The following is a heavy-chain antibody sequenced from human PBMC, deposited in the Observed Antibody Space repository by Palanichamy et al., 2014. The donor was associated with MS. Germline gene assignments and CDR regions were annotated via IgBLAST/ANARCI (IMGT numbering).Heavy chain of an antibody. CDR1: GSISSGGYY. CDR2: IYYSGST. Sequence: VQLQESGPGLVKPSPDPVPHLHCLCGSISSGGYYWSWIRQHPGKGLEWIGYIYYSGSTYYNPSLKSRVTISVDTSKNQFSLKLSSVTAADTAVYYCAGEMATIPKGYFDYWGQGTLVTVSS. V-gene: IGHV4-31*03. J-gene: IGHJ4*02. CDR3: AGEMATIPKGYFDY. D-gene: IGHD5-24*01.